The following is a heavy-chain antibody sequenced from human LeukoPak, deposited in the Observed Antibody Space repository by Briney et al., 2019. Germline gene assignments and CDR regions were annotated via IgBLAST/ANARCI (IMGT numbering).Heavy chain of an antibody. CDR3: AKDKAYYYGSGSSYYFDY. CDR1: GFTFSGSA. D-gene: IGHD3-10*01. V-gene: IGHV3-73*01. Sequence: PGGSLRLSCAASGFTFSGSAMHWVRQASGKGVEWVGRIIGKANSYATAYAASVKGRFTIARDNSKNTLYLQMNSLSAEDTAVYYCAKDKAYYYGSGSSYYFDYWGQGTLVTVSS. J-gene: IGHJ4*02. CDR2: IIGKANSYAT.